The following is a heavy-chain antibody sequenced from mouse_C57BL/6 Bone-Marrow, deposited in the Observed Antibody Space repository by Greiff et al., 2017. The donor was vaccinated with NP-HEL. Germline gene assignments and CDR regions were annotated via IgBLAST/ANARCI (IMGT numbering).Heavy chain of an antibody. CDR1: GYTFTSYS. V-gene: IGHV1-4*01. Sequence: QVQLQQSGAELARPGASVKMSCKASGYTFTSYSMHWVKQRPGQGLEWIGYINPSSGYTKYNQKFKDKATLTADKYSSTANMQLSSLTSEYSAVYYYARLKYWGQGTTLTVSS. CDR3: ARLKY. D-gene: IGHD1-3*01. CDR2: INPSSGYT. J-gene: IGHJ2*01.